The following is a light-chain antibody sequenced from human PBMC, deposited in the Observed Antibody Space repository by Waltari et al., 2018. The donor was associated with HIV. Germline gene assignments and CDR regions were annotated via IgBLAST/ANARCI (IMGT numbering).Light chain of an antibody. CDR2: GAS. CDR1: QSVSSN. J-gene: IGKJ5*01. Sequence: EIVMTQSPVTLSVSPGERATLSCRASQSVSSNLAWYQQKPGQAPRLLIYGASARATGIPARLSGSGSGTEFTLTISSLQSEDFAVYYCQQYTNWPITFGQGTQLEIK. V-gene: IGKV3-15*01. CDR3: QQYTNWPIT.